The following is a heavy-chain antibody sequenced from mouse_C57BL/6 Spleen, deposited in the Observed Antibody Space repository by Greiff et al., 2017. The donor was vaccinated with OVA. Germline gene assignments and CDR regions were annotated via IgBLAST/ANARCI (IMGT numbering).Heavy chain of an antibody. D-gene: IGHD1-1*01. CDR3: ARLITTYGGPYEDY. V-gene: IGHV5-16*01. J-gene: IGHJ4*01. Sequence: EVQLVESEGGLVQPGSSMKLSCTASGFTFSDYYMAWVRQVPEKGLEWVANINYDGSSTYYLDSLKSRFIISRDNAKNILYLQMGSLKSEDTATYDCARLITTYGGPYEDYWGQGTSVTVSS. CDR1: GFTFSDYY. CDR2: INYDGSST.